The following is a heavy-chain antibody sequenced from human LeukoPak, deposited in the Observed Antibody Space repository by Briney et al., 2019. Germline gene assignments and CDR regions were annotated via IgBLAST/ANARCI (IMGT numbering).Heavy chain of an antibody. CDR3: VRVDGGY. Sequence: GGSLRLSCAASGFTFSSYGMHWGRQGPGKGLVWVSRINSDGSTTNYADSVKGRFTISRDNAKNTLYLQMNSLRAEDTAVYYCVRVDGGYWGQGTLVTVSS. D-gene: IGHD3-16*01. CDR1: GFTFSSYG. V-gene: IGHV3-74*01. J-gene: IGHJ4*02. CDR2: INSDGSTT.